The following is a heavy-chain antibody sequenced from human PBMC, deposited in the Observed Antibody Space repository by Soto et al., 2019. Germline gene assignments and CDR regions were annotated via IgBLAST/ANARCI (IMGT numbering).Heavy chain of an antibody. Sequence: ASVKVSCKAPGGTFSSYSINWVRQAPGQGLEWMGRVVPKIGNINFVRKFQGRLTLTADKSTRTAFLELSSLRPEDTAVYYCTRGGRKNTGTGGTLEFWGREPQVPFS. CDR3: TRGGRKNTGTGGTLEF. J-gene: IGHJ4*02. CDR2: VVPKIGNI. D-gene: IGHD1-7*01. V-gene: IGHV1-18*04. CDR1: GGTFSSYS.